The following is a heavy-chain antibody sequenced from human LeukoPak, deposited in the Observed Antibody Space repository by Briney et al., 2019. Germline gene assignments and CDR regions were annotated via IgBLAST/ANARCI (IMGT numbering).Heavy chain of an antibody. CDR2: ISSSSSYI. V-gene: IGHV3-21*01. CDR3: AREVLTVTTWFDY. J-gene: IGHJ4*02. Sequence: GGSLRLSCAASGFTFSSYWMSWVRQAPGKGLEWVSSISSSSSYIYYADSVKGRFTISRDNAKNSLYLQMNSLRAEDTAVYYCAREVLTVTTWFDYWGQGTLVTVSS. D-gene: IGHD4-17*01. CDR1: GFTFSSYW.